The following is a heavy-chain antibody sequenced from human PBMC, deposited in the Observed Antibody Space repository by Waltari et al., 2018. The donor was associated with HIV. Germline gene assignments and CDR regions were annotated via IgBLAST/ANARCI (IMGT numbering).Heavy chain of an antibody. CDR3: AKDRGPFIAVAGT. V-gene: IGHV3-9*01. D-gene: IGHD6-19*01. CDR2: ISWNSGSI. Sequence: EVQLVESGGGLVQPGRSLRLSCAASGSTFDDYAMHWVRQPPGKGLEWVSGISWNSGSIDYADSVKGRFTISRDNTKNSLYLQMNSVRAEDTALCYCAKDRGPFIAVAGTWGQGTLVTVSS. J-gene: IGHJ5*02. CDR1: GSTFDDYA.